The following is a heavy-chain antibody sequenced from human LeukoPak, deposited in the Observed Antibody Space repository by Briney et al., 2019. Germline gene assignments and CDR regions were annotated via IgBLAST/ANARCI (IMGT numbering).Heavy chain of an antibody. CDR2: MNPNSGNT. Sequence: ASVKVSCKASGYTLTSYDVNWVRQAAGQGLEWMGWMNPNSGNTGYPQKFQGRVTITRNTSISTAYMELSSLRSEDTAVYYCARASKCTNGVCYNLFYFDYWGQGTLVTVSS. J-gene: IGHJ4*02. CDR1: GYTLTSYD. CDR3: ARASKCTNGVCYNLFYFDY. V-gene: IGHV1-8*03. D-gene: IGHD2-8*01.